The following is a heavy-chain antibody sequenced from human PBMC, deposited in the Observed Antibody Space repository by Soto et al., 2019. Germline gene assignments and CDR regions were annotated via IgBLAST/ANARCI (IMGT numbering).Heavy chain of an antibody. CDR2: ISYDGSNK. CDR1: GFTFSSYA. CDR3: ARGGSSGFSFGMDV. Sequence: PGGSLRLSCAASGFTFSSYAMHWVRQAPGKGLEWVAVISYDGSNKYYADSVKGRFTISRDNSKNTLYLQMNSLRAEDTAVYYCARGGSSGFSFGMDVWGQGTTVTVSS. D-gene: IGHD3-22*01. V-gene: IGHV3-30-3*01. J-gene: IGHJ6*02.